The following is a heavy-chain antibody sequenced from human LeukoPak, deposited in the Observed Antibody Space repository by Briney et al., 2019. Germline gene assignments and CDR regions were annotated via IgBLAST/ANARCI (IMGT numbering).Heavy chain of an antibody. Sequence: PGGSLRLSCAASGFTFDDYAMHWVRQAPGKGLEWVSGISWNSGNIGYADSVKGRFTISRDNAKNSLYLQMNSLRAEDTALYYCAKGFHVVVMTALDYWGQGTLVTVSS. CDR2: ISWNSGNI. V-gene: IGHV3-9*01. CDR3: AKGFHVVVMTALDY. J-gene: IGHJ4*02. CDR1: GFTFDDYA. D-gene: IGHD2-21*02.